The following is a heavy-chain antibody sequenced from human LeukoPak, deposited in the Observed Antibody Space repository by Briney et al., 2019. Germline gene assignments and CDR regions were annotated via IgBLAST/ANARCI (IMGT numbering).Heavy chain of an antibody. CDR2: ISSSSGSTI. D-gene: IGHD3-22*01. J-gene: IGHJ4*02. V-gene: IGHV3-48*04. CDR1: GFTFSIYS. CDR3: VRDWYYHYDSGYYAYYFDY. Sequence: GGSLRLSCAASGFTFSIYSMNWVRQAPGKGLEWVSYISSSSGSTIYYADSVKGRFTISRDNAKNELYLQMNSLRVEDTAVYYCVRDWYYHYDSGYYAYYFDYRGQGTLVAVSS.